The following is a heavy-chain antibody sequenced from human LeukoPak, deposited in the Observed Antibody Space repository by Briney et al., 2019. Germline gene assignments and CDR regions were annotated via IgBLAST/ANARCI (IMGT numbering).Heavy chain of an antibody. CDR2: ISGDGGST. D-gene: IGHD3-9*01. J-gene: IGHJ6*02. CDR1: GFTFDDYA. CDR3: AKDTYDILTGYPYYYYYGMDV. Sequence: GGSLRLSCAASGFTFDDYAMHWVRQAPGKGLEWVSLISGDGGSTYYADSVKGRFPISRDNRKNSLYLQMNSLRTEATALYYCAKDTYDILTGYPYYYYYGMDVWGQGTTVTVSS. V-gene: IGHV3-43*02.